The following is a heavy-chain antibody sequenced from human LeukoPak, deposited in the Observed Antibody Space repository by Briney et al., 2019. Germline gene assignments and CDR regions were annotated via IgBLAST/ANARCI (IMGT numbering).Heavy chain of an antibody. V-gene: IGHV1-69*05. CDR2: LIPVFGTT. Sequence: SVKVSCKASGGTFSSHAISWVRQAPGQGLEGVGGLIPVFGTTNYAEKFQGRVTITTDESARTSYMELRSLKSDDTAVYYCARGKSGYDYGLDHWGQGILVIVSS. CDR1: GGTFSSHA. J-gene: IGHJ4*02. D-gene: IGHD5-12*01. CDR3: ARGKSGYDYGLDH.